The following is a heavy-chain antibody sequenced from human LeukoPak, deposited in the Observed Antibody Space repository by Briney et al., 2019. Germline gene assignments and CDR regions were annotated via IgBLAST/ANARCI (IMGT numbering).Heavy chain of an antibody. J-gene: IGHJ5*02. CDR2: ISSSSSYI. CDR3: AREIGYCSSTSCYLNWFDP. D-gene: IGHD2-2*01. CDR1: GFTFSSYS. Sequence: GGSLRLSCAASGFTFSSYSMNWVRQAPGKGLEWVSSISSSSSYIYYADSVKGRFTISRDNAKNSLYLQMNSLRAEDTAVYYCAREIGYCSSTSCYLNWFDPWGQGTLVTVSS. V-gene: IGHV3-21*01.